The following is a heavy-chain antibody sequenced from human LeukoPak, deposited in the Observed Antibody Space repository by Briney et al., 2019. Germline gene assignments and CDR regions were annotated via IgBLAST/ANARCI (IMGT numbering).Heavy chain of an antibody. D-gene: IGHD6-13*01. CDR3: AKDESSSSSWYYGFADY. CDR1: GFTFSNYA. Sequence: RGSLRLSCAASGFTFSNYAMRWVRQAPGKGLEWLTFIQYDGSNKYYADCVKGRFTISRDNSKNTLYLQMNSLRAEDTAVYYCAKDESSSSSWYYGFADYWGQGTLVTVSS. V-gene: IGHV3-30*02. CDR2: IQYDGSNK. J-gene: IGHJ4*02.